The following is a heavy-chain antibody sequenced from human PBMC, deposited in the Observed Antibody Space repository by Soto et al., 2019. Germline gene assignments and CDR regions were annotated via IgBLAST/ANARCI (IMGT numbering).Heavy chain of an antibody. CDR3: AAGAGSSWYYDF. V-gene: IGHV1-24*01. CDR2: FDRVDDEI. Sequence: QVQLVQSGAEVKKPGASVKVSCKVSGYTLTESAMHWVRQAPGKGLEWMGTFDRVDDEIIYAQKIQGRVTMTEDTSTDTVYLDLSSLRSEDSAMYYCAAGAGSSWYYDFWGQGTLVTVSS. J-gene: IGHJ4*02. D-gene: IGHD6-13*01. CDR1: GYTLTESA.